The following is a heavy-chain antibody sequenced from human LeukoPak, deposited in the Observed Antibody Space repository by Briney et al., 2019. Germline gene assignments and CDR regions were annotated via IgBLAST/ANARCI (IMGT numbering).Heavy chain of an antibody. D-gene: IGHD2-21*02. CDR3: AKGGGDYQTIDY. CDR2: IRYDGSNK. J-gene: IGHJ4*02. CDR1: GFTFSSYG. V-gene: IGHV3-30*02. Sequence: GSLRLSCAASGFTFSSYGMHWVRQAPGKGLEWVAFIRYDGSNKYYADSVKGRFTISRDNSKNTLYLQMNSLRAEDTAVYYCAKGGGDYQTIDYWGQGTLVTVSS.